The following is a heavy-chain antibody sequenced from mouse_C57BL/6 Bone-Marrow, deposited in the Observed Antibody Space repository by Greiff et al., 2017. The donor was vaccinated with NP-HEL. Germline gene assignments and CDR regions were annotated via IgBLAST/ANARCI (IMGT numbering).Heavy chain of an antibody. D-gene: IGHD2-3*01. V-gene: IGHV1-82*01. Sequence: VQLQQSGTVLARPGASVKMSCKASGYAFSSSWMNWVKQRPGKGLEWIGRIYPGDGDTNYNGKFKGKATLTADKSSSTAYMQLSSLTSEDSAVYFCARPDGYYEDYAMDYWGQGTSVTVSS. CDR1: GYAFSSSW. CDR3: ARPDGYYEDYAMDY. CDR2: IYPGDGDT. J-gene: IGHJ4*01.